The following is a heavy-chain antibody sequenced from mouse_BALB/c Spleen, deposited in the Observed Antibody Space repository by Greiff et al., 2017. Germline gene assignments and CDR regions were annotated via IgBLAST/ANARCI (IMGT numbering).Heavy chain of an antibody. J-gene: IGHJ3*01. CDR1: GFTFSSYT. V-gene: IGHV5-12-2*01. CDR2: ISNGGGST. D-gene: IGHD1-1*01. Sequence: EVQLQESGGGLVQPGGSLKLSCAASGFTFSSYTMSWVRQTPEKRLEWVAYISNGGGSTYYPDTVKGRFTISRDNAKNTLYLQMSSLKSEDTAMYYCASLGRGLFAYWGQGTLVTVSA. CDR3: ASLGRGLFAY.